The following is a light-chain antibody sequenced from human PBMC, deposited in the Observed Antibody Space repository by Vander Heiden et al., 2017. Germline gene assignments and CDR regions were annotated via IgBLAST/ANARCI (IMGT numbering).Light chain of an antibody. Sequence: DIQMTQSPSSLSASVGDRVTITCRARQSISSYLNWYQQKPGKAPELLIYAASSLQSGVPSTFSGSGSGTDFTLTISSLQPEVFATYYCQQSYSTPLTFGGGTKVEIK. CDR1: QSISSY. J-gene: IGKJ4*01. CDR3: QQSYSTPLT. V-gene: IGKV1-39*01. CDR2: AAS.